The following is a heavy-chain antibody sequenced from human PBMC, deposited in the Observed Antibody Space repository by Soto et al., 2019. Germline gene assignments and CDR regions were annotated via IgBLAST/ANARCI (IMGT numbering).Heavy chain of an antibody. CDR3: ARDGLTQSYSRVNLEWLLPPPGYYGMDV. J-gene: IGHJ6*02. CDR1: GFTFSSYG. Sequence: GGSLRLSCAASGFTFSSYGMHWVRQAPGKGLEWVAVIWYDGSNKYYADSVKGRFTISRDNSKNTLYLQMNSLRAEDTAVYYCARDGLTQSYSRVNLEWLLPPPGYYGMDVWGQGTTVTVSS. V-gene: IGHV3-33*01. CDR2: IWYDGSNK. D-gene: IGHD3-3*01.